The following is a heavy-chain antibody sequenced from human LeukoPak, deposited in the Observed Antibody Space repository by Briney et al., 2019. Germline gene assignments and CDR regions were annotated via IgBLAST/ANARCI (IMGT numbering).Heavy chain of an antibody. D-gene: IGHD3-10*01. Sequence: PSETLSLTCSVSGASINDYYWNWIRQPPGKGLEWIGYIYYTGGTNYNPSLKSRVTISIDTSKTQFSLELSSVTAADTAVYYCARGFYGSGSYSGYFQHWGQGTVVTVSS. J-gene: IGHJ1*01. CDR3: ARGFYGSGSYSGYFQH. CDR1: GASINDYY. CDR2: IYYTGGT. V-gene: IGHV4-59*01.